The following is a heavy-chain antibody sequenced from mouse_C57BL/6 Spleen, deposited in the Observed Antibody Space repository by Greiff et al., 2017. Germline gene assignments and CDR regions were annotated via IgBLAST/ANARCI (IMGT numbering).Heavy chain of an antibody. CDR1: GYSFTGYF. D-gene: IGHD2-3*01. J-gene: IGHJ3*01. Sequence: EVQLQQSGPELVKPGDSVKISCKASGYSFTGYFMNWVMQSHGKSLEWIGRINPYNGDTFYNQKFKGKATLTVDKSSSTAHMELRSLTSEDSAVYYCARPVEDGYYLFADWGQGTLVTVSA. V-gene: IGHV1-20*01. CDR3: ARPVEDGYYLFAD. CDR2: INPYNGDT.